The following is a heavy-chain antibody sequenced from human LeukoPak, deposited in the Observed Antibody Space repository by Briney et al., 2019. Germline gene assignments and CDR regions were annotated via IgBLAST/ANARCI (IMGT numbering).Heavy chain of an antibody. CDR1: GGSISSGSYY. J-gene: IGHJ4*02. V-gene: IGHV4-61*02. Sequence: SETLSLTCAVSGGSISSGSYYWSWIRQPAGKGLEWIGRIYTSGSTNYNPSLKSRVTISVDTSKNQFSLKLSSVAAADTAVYYCARDSDYWGQGTLVTVSS. CDR2: IYTSGST. CDR3: ARDSDY.